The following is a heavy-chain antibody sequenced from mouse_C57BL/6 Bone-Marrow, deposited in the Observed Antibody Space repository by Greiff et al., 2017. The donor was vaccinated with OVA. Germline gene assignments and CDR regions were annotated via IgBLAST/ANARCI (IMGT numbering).Heavy chain of an antibody. V-gene: IGHV5-6*02. CDR2: ISSGGSYT. D-gene: IGHD1-1*01. J-gene: IGHJ4*01. Sequence: EVKLVESGGDLVKPGGSLKLSCAASGFTFSSYGMSWVRQTPDKRLEWVATISSGGSYTYYPDSVKGRFTISRDNAKNTLYLQMSSLKSEDTAMYYCARRDYYGRSYGYYAMDYWGQGTSVTVSS. CDR3: ARRDYYGRSYGYYAMDY. CDR1: GFTFSSYG.